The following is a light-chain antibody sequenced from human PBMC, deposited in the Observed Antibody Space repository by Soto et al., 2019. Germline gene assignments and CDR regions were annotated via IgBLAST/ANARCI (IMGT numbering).Light chain of an antibody. Sequence: EIVMTQSPATLSVSPGERATLSCMASQSVSSNLAWYQQKPGQAPRLLIYGASTRATGIPARFSGSGSGTEFTLTIRSLQSEDFAVYYCQQYNNWPPWTFGQGTKVEIK. V-gene: IGKV3-15*01. CDR3: QQYNNWPPWT. J-gene: IGKJ1*01. CDR2: GAS. CDR1: QSVSSN.